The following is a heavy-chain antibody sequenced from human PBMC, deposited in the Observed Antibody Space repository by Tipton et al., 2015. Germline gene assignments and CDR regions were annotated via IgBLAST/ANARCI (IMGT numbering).Heavy chain of an antibody. J-gene: IGHJ4*02. Sequence: TLSLTCAVYGGSFSGYYWSWIRQPPGKGLEWIGEINHRGSANYNPSLKSRVTISADTSEKQFSPKLSSVTAADTAVYYCARQTYHYDSSGYWFDYWGQGTLVTVSS. V-gene: IGHV4-34*01. CDR1: GGSFSGYY. D-gene: IGHD3-22*01. CDR2: INHRGSA. CDR3: ARQTYHYDSSGYWFDY.